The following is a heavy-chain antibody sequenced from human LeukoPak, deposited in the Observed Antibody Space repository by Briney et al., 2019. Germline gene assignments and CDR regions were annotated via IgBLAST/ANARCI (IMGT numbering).Heavy chain of an antibody. V-gene: IGHV1-24*01. Sequence: ASVRVSCKVSGYTLSELSMNRVRQSPGKGLEWMGGFDPEDGETIYAQKFQGRVTMTEDTSTDTAYMELSSLRSEDTAVYYCATTGYYSDAFDIWGQGTMVTVSS. CDR2: FDPEDGET. CDR1: GYTLSELS. CDR3: ATTGYYSDAFDI. D-gene: IGHD3-9*01. J-gene: IGHJ3*02.